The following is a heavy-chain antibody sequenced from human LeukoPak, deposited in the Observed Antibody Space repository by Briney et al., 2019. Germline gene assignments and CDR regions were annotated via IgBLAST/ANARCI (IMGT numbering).Heavy chain of an antibody. V-gene: IGHV5-51*01. D-gene: IGHD3-16*01. Sequence: GESLKISCKGSGYSFTSYWIGWVRQMPGKGLEWMGIIYPGDSDTRYSPSFQGQGTISADKSISTAYLQWSSLKASDTAMYYCARALYYDYVWGSSRMSYYYYMDVWGKGTTVTVSS. CDR3: ARALYYDYVWGSSRMSYYYYMDV. J-gene: IGHJ6*03. CDR1: GYSFTSYW. CDR2: IYPGDSDT.